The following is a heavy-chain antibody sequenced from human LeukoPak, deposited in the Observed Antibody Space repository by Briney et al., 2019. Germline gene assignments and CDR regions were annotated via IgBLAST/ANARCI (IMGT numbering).Heavy chain of an antibody. J-gene: IGHJ6*02. CDR1: GGSFSGYY. V-gene: IGHV4-59*01. Sequence: SETLSLTCAVYGGSFSGYYWSWIRQPPGKGLEWIGYIYYSGSTNYNPSLKSRVTISVDTSKNQFSLKLSSVTAADTAVYYCARDRVSVAGHFDRPGGYYYYYGMDVWGQGTTVTVSS. CDR2: IYYSGST. D-gene: IGHD6-19*01. CDR3: ARDRVSVAGHFDRPGGYYYYYGMDV.